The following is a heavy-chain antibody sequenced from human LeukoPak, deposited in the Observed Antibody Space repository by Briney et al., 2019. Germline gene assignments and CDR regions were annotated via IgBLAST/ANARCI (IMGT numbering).Heavy chain of an antibody. Sequence: PGGSLRLSCAASGFTFSSYAMSWVRPASGKGLEWVSAISGSGGSTYYADSAKGRFTISRANSKNTLYLQMNSLRAEDTAVYYCAKSVRGVWDDAFDIWGQGTMVTVSS. CDR2: ISGSGGST. CDR1: GFTFSSYA. D-gene: IGHD3-10*01. CDR3: AKSVRGVWDDAFDI. V-gene: IGHV3-23*01. J-gene: IGHJ3*02.